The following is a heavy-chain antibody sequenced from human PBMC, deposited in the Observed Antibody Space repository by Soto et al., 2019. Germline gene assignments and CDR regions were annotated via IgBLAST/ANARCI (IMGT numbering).Heavy chain of an antibody. V-gene: IGHV2-5*02. CDR3: AHRVLRTVFGLVTTTAIYFDF. CDR1: GFSLTTSGVG. D-gene: IGHD3-3*01. Sequence: QITLNESGPTVVRPTETLTLTCRFSGFSLTTSGVGVGWIRQSPGKAPEWLALIYWDDDKRYRASLKSRLTITNDTSKNQVVLTVSDLDPTDTATYYCAHRVLRTVFGLVTTTAIYFDFWGQGTPVAVSS. J-gene: IGHJ4*02. CDR2: IYWDDDK.